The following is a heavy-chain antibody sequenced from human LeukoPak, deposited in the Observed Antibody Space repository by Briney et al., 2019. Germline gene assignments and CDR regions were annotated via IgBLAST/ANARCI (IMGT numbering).Heavy chain of an antibody. CDR1: GGSISSYY. D-gene: IGHD2-2*01. CDR2: IYHSGST. CDR3: ARHAAFAEYQSHLTHFDY. J-gene: IGHJ4*02. Sequence: PSETLSLTCTVSGGSISSYYWSWIRQPPGKRLKWIGYIYHSGSTNYNSSLKSRVTISVDTSKNQFSLKLSSVTAADTAVYYCARHAAFAEYQSHLTHFDYWGQGTLVTVSS. V-gene: IGHV4-59*08.